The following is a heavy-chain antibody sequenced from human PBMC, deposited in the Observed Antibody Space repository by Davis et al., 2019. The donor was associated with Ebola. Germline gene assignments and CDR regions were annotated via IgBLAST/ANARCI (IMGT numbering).Heavy chain of an antibody. D-gene: IGHD1-26*01. CDR1: GASISSRSYY. CDR2: FSYVDNTH. CDR3: ARPWYSGTYYDAYDI. V-gene: IGHV4-39*01. J-gene: IGHJ3*02. Sequence: MPSETLSLTCTVSGASISSRSYYWGWLRQPPGKGLEWVGSFSYVDNTHYYNPSPRSRVTISVDTSRNQFSLKLSSATAADTAVYYCARPWYSGTYYDAYDIWGQGTMVAVSS.